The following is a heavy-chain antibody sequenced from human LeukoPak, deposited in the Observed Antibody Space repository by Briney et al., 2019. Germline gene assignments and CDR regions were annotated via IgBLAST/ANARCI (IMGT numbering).Heavy chain of an antibody. CDR2: IYWDDDK. D-gene: IGHD6-13*01. CDR3: AHTYSSSWYRLRFLNWFDP. J-gene: IGHJ5*02. Sequence: GSGPTLVKPTQTLTLTCTFSGFSLSTYGVAVGWIRQPPGKALEWLALIYWDDDKRFSPSLKSRLTITKDTSKNQVVLTMTNMDLVDTATYYCAHTYSSSWYRLRFLNWFDPWGQGTLVTVSS. CDR1: GFSLSTYGVA. V-gene: IGHV2-5*02.